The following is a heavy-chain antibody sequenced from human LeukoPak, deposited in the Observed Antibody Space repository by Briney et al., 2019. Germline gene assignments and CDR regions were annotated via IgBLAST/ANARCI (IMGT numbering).Heavy chain of an antibody. CDR2: INHSGST. J-gene: IGHJ3*02. CDR1: GGSFSGYY. Sequence: SETLSLTCAVYGGSFSGYYWSWIRQPPGKGLECIGEINHSGSTNYNPSLRSRVTMSVDTSRNQFSLKLSSVTAADTAVYYCARVGVDAFDIWGQGTKVTVSS. CDR3: ARVGVDAFDI. V-gene: IGHV4-34*01. D-gene: IGHD3-16*01.